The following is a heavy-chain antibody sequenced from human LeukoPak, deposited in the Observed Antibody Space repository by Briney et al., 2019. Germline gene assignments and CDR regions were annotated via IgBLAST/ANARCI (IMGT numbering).Heavy chain of an antibody. CDR3: ARDFNKAYYYDSSSY. CDR2: IYYSGST. V-gene: IGHV4-39*07. D-gene: IGHD3-22*01. J-gene: IGHJ4*02. Sequence: SETLSLTCTVSGGSISSSSYYWGWIRQPPGKGLEWIGSIYYSGSTYYNPSLKSRVTISVDTSKNQFSLKLSSVTAADTAVYYCARDFNKAYYYDSSSYWGQGTLVTASS. CDR1: GGSISSSSYY.